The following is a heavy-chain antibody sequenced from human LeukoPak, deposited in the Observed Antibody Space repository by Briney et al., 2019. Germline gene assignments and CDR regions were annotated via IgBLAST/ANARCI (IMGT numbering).Heavy chain of an antibody. V-gene: IGHV4-39*07. Sequence: PSETLSLTCTVSGGSISSSSYYWGWIRQPPGKGLEWIGSIYYSGSTYCNPSLKSRVTISVDTSKNQFSLKLSSVTAADTAVYYCARVSGGVLRYFDWPFDYWGQGTLVTVSS. CDR3: ARVSGGVLRYFDWPFDY. D-gene: IGHD3-9*01. CDR1: GGSISSSSYY. J-gene: IGHJ4*02. CDR2: IYYSGST.